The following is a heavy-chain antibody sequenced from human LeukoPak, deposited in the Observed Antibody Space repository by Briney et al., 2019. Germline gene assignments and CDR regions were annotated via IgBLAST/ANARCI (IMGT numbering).Heavy chain of an antibody. CDR2: MYYSGST. V-gene: IGHV4-31*03. CDR1: GGSISSGGYY. D-gene: IGHD4-11*01. Sequence: SETLSLTCTVSGGSISSGGYYWSWIRQHPGKGLEWIGYMYYSGSTDYNPSLKSRVTISVDTSKNQFSLKLSSVTAADTAVYYCARLTGTTRCFDYWGQGTLVTVSS. J-gene: IGHJ4*02. CDR3: ARLTGTTRCFDY.